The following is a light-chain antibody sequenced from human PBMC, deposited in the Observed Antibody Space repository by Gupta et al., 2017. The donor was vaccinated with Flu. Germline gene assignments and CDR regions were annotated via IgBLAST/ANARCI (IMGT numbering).Light chain of an antibody. J-gene: IGKJ1*01. CDR1: QSISGW. CDR3: QQYDTYAWT. CDR2: KAS. Sequence: SVGDRVTITCRASQSISGWLAWYQQIPGKAPKLLIYKASTLESGVPSRFSGSGSGTEFTLTISSLQPDDFAIYYCQQYDTYAWTFGQGTKVEIK. V-gene: IGKV1-5*03.